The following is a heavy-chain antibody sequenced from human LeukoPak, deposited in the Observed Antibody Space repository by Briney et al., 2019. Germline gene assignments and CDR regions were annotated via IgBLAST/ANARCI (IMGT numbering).Heavy chain of an antibody. CDR2: ISGSGGST. J-gene: IGHJ6*03. CDR3: TKGTMLRGLIILNFYYYMDV. V-gene: IGHV3-23*01. CDR1: GFTFSNYA. Sequence: GGSLRLSCAASGFTFSNYAMSWVRQAPGKGLEWVSAISGSGGSTYYADSVKGRFTISRDNSKNTLYLQMNSLRAEDTAVYFCTKGTMLRGLIILNFYYYMDVWGKGTTVTVSS. D-gene: IGHD3-10*01.